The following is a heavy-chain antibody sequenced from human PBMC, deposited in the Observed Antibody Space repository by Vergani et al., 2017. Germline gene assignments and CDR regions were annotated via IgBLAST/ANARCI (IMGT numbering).Heavy chain of an antibody. CDR3: ARVNTETNGHLYYYDYMDV. D-gene: IGHD4-11*01. Sequence: QVQLQQWGGGLLKPSETLSLTCVVNGGSFTSYHWTWIRQSPGEGLEWVGDIDHTGRPHYNPSLKSRLTMSVDKYRNQFSLSLNSVTATDTAIYFFARVNTETNGHLYYYDYMDVWGQGTAVTVS. J-gene: IGHJ6*03. CDR2: IDHTGRP. V-gene: IGHV4-34*01. CDR1: GGSFTSYH.